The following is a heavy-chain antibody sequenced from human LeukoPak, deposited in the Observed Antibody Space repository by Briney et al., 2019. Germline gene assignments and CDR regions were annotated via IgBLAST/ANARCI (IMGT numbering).Heavy chain of an antibody. J-gene: IGHJ4*02. Sequence: GGSLRLSCAASGFTFSSYSMNWVRQAPGKGLEWVSSISSSSSYLYYADSVKGRFTISRDNAKNSLYLQMNSLRAEDTAVYYCARRIAAAGIDYWGQGTLATVSS. D-gene: IGHD6-13*01. CDR3: ARRIAAAGIDY. V-gene: IGHV3-21*01. CDR1: GFTFSSYS. CDR2: ISSSSSYL.